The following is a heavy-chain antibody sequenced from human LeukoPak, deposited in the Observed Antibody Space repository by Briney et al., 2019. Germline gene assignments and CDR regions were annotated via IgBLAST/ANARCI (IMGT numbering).Heavy chain of an antibody. D-gene: IGHD2/OR15-2a*01. V-gene: IGHV3-21*01. Sequence: GGSLRLSCAASGFTFSDYWMHWVRQAPGKGLEWVSSISSSSSYIYYADSVKGRFTISRDNAKNSLFLQMNSLRAEDTATYYCARGEFGDYYYFYMDVWGKGTTVTVSS. CDR1: GFTFSDYW. J-gene: IGHJ6*03. CDR2: ISSSSSYI. CDR3: ARGEFGDYYYFYMDV.